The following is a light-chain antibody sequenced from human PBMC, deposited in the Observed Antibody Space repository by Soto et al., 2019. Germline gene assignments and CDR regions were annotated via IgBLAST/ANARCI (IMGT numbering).Light chain of an antibody. J-gene: IGKJ1*01. Sequence: EIVMTQSPATLSVSPGERATLSCRASQGIKDYVAWFQQKPGQAPRLLIYGASTRATAIPASFSGSGSVTEFTLSISSLQSEDFAVYYCQQYNTWPRTFGQGTKVETK. V-gene: IGKV3-15*01. CDR3: QQYNTWPRT. CDR1: QGIKDY. CDR2: GAS.